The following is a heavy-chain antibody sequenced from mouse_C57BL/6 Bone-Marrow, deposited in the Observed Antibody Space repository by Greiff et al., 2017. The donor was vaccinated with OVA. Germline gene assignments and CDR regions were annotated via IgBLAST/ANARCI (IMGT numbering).Heavy chain of an antibody. CDR2: INPSSGYT. CDR3: ARRDYGSSYWYFDV. D-gene: IGHD1-1*01. Sequence: VQLQQSGAELARPGASVKMSCKASGYTFTSYTMHWVKQRPGQGLEWIGYINPSSGYTKYNQKFKDKATLTADKSSSTAYMQLSSLTSEYSAGYYCARRDYGSSYWYFDVWGTGTTVTVSS. J-gene: IGHJ1*03. CDR1: GYTFTSYT. V-gene: IGHV1-4*01.